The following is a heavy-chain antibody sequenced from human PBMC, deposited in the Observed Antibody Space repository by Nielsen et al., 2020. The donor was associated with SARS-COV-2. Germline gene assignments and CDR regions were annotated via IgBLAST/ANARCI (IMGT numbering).Heavy chain of an antibody. Sequence: GESLKISCAASGFTFSDYYMSWIRQAPGKGLEWVSYISSSSSYTNYADSVKGRFTISRDNAKNSLYLQMNSLRAEDTALYHCARVSEPTYYYGMDVWGQGTTVTVSS. CDR3: ARVSEPTYYYGMDV. J-gene: IGHJ6*02. CDR1: GFTFSDYY. D-gene: IGHD1-14*01. CDR2: ISSSSSYT. V-gene: IGHV3-11*05.